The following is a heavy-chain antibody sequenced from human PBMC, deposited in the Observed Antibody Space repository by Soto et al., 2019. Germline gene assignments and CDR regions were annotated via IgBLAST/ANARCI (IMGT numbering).Heavy chain of an antibody. D-gene: IGHD2-2*02. V-gene: IGHV1-2*02. CDR3: ARDSGYCSSTSCYRDYYYGMDV. J-gene: IGHJ6*02. CDR1: GYTFTGYY. Sequence: QVQLVQSGAEVKKPGASVKVSCKASGYTFTGYYMHWVRQAPGQGLEWMGWMNPNSGGTNYAQKFQGRVTMTRDTSISTAYMELSRLRSDDTAVYYCARDSGYCSSTSCYRDYYYGMDVWGQGTTVTVSS. CDR2: MNPNSGGT.